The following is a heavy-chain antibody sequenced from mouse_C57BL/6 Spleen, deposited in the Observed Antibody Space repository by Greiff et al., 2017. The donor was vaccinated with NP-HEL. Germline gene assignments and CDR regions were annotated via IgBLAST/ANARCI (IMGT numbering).Heavy chain of an antibody. CDR2: IYPGDGDT. CDR1: GYAFSSSW. CDR3: ARPSPYYDYHPGPMDY. J-gene: IGHJ4*01. D-gene: IGHD2-4*01. Sequence: QVQLQQSGPELVKPGASVKISCKASGYAFSSSWMNWVKQRPGKGLEWIGRIYPGDGDTNYNGKFKGKATLTADKSSSTAYMQLSSLTSEDSAVYFCARPSPYYDYHPGPMDYWGQGTSVTVSS. V-gene: IGHV1-82*01.